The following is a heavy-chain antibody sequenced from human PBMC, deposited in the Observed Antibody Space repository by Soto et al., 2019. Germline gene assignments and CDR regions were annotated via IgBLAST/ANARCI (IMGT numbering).Heavy chain of an antibody. V-gene: IGHV3-23*01. J-gene: IGHJ4*02. CDR3: AKDGSLYDFWSGYYDY. CDR2: ISGSGGST. CDR1: GFTFSSYA. D-gene: IGHD3-3*01. Sequence: SLRLSCAASGFTFSSYAMSWVRQAPGKGLEWVSAISGSGGSTYYADSVKGRFTISRDNSKNTLYLQMNSLRAEDTAVYYCAKDGSLYDFWSGYYDYWGQGTLVTVSS.